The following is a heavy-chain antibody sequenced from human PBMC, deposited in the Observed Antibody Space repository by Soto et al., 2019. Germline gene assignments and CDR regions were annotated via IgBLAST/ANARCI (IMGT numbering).Heavy chain of an antibody. CDR1: GGAISSGDYS. Sequence: QQQLQESGSGLVRPSQTLSLTCAVSGGAISSGDYSWSWLRQPPGKGLEWVGYIYQSGSAYYNPSLKSRVTISLDRSKNHFSLKVTSVTAADTAVYYCARLGNCRGGSCYPNWCDPWGQGTLVTVSS. CDR2: IYQSGSA. V-gene: IGHV4-30-2*01. CDR3: ARLGNCRGGSCYPNWCDP. J-gene: IGHJ5*02. D-gene: IGHD2-15*01.